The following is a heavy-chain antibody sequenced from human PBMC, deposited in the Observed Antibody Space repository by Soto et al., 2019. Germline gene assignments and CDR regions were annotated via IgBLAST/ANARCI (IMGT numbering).Heavy chain of an antibody. D-gene: IGHD3-22*01. CDR3: ARDRVYYYDNSGYYNFDY. Sequence: EVQLVESGGDLVKPGGSLRLSCAASGFIFSHAWFHWVRQPPGKGLELVGRVKNNGGATDYAPSVKGRFIISRDDSKDMVYLQMSSLRTEDTAIYYCARDRVYYYDNSGYYNFDYWGQGTLVTVSS. J-gene: IGHJ4*02. CDR1: GFIFSHAW. CDR2: VKNNGGAT. V-gene: IGHV3-15*07.